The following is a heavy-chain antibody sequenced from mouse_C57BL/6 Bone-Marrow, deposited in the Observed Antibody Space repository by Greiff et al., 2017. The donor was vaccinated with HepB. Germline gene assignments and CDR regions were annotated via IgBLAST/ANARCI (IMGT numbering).Heavy chain of an antibody. CDR3: ARIITTVATGFDY. D-gene: IGHD1-1*01. CDR1: GYTFTSYW. Sequence: QVQLQQPGAELVKPGASVKMSCKASGYTFTSYWITWVKQRPGQGLEWIGDIYPGSGSTNYNEKFKSQATLTVDTSSSTAYMQLSSLTSEDSAVYYCARIITTVATGFDYWGQGTTLTVSS. CDR2: IYPGSGST. V-gene: IGHV1-55*01. J-gene: IGHJ2*01.